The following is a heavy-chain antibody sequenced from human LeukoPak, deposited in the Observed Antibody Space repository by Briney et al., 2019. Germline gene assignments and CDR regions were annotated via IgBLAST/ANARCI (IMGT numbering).Heavy chain of an antibody. D-gene: IGHD3-3*01. CDR2: VSSSGGST. V-gene: IGHV3-23*01. CDR3: AKERSGSEWLVGDF. J-gene: IGHJ4*02. CDR1: RFIFSNYA. Sequence: GGSLRLSCAASRFIFSNYAMSWVRQAPGKGLEWVSAVSSSGGSTYYADSVKGRFTISRDTSKNTLYLQINSLRAEDTAVYFCAKERSGSEWLVGDFWGQGTLVTVSS.